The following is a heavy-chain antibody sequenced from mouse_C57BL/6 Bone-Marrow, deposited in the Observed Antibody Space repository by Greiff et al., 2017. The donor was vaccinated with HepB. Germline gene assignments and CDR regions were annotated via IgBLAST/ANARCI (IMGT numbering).Heavy chain of an antibody. D-gene: IGHD2-3*01. Sequence: EVHLVESGGDLVKPGGSLKLSCAASGFTFSSYGMSWVRQTPDKRLEWVATISSGGSYTYYPDSVKGRFTISRDNAKNTLYLQMSSLTSEDTAMFYCARQGYDGSQGGFAYWGQGTLVTVSA. J-gene: IGHJ3*01. CDR3: ARQGYDGSQGGFAY. V-gene: IGHV5-6*01. CDR1: GFTFSSYG. CDR2: ISSGGSYT.